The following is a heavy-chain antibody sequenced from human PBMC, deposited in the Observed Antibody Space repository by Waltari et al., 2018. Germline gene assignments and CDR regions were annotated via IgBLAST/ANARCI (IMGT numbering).Heavy chain of an antibody. D-gene: IGHD1-26*01. CDR2: IGSNGGST. CDR1: GFTFSSYA. Sequence: EVQLVESGGGLVQPGGSLRLSCAASGFTFSSYAMHWVRQAPGKGLEYVSAIGSNGGSTYYAESVKVRFTISRDKSKNTLYLQMGSLRAEDMAVYYCARKLGARGAFDIWGQGTMVTVSS. J-gene: IGHJ3*02. V-gene: IGHV3-64*07. CDR3: ARKLGARGAFDI.